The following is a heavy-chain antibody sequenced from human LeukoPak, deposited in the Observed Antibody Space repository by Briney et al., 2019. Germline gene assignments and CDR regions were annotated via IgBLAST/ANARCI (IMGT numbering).Heavy chain of an antibody. V-gene: IGHV3-30*02. CDR2: IRFDGSNK. CDR1: GFTFSSYG. CDR3: AKRTGYCGGDCYGHFDY. D-gene: IGHD2-21*02. J-gene: IGHJ4*02. Sequence: GGSLRLSCAASGFTFSSYGMHWVRQAPDKGLEWVTFIRFDGSNKYYADSVKGRFTISRDNSKNMLYLQMNSLTTEDTAVYYCAKRTGYCGGDCYGHFDYWGQGTLVTVSS.